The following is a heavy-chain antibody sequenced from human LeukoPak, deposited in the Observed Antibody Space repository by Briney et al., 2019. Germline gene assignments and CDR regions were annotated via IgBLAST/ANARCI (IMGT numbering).Heavy chain of an antibody. D-gene: IGHD2-8*01. CDR1: GFTFSNAW. J-gene: IGHJ5*02. Sequence: GGSLRLSCAASGFTFSNAWMNWVRQAPGKGLEWVGLIKRRSDVEAPHHAAPVEGRFTISRDDSKHTLFLQMNSLKTEDTGVYYCTTLYRLDPWGQGTLVTVSS. CDR3: TTLYRLDP. CDR2: IKRRSDVEAP. V-gene: IGHV3-15*01.